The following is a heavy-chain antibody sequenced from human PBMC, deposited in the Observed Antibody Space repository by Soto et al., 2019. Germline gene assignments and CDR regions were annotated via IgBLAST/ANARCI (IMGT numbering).Heavy chain of an antibody. CDR3: ARQGGRYQLMNWFDP. CDR1: GGSMTNYY. Sequence: QVLLQESGPGLVKPSETLSLTCTVSGGSMTNYYWNWIRQPPGKGLEWIGDIYYSGNTNYNPSLRSRVTISVDMSENQFSLRLNSVTAADTAVYYCARQGGRYQLMNWFDPWGQGTPVTVFS. D-gene: IGHD2-2*01. V-gene: IGHV4-59*08. J-gene: IGHJ5*02. CDR2: IYYSGNT.